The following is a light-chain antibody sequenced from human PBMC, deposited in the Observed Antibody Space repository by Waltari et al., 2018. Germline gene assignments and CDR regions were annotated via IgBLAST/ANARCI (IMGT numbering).Light chain of an antibody. J-gene: IGKJ1*01. CDR1: QNISNG. CDR3: QQYNSSPWT. Sequence: CRASQNISNGVAWYHQIPGEAPKLLIYRASSVGRGVPSRFSGGGSGTEFTLTISSLQPDDFAIYYCQQYNSSPWTFGQGTKVEI. CDR2: RAS. V-gene: IGKV1-5*03.